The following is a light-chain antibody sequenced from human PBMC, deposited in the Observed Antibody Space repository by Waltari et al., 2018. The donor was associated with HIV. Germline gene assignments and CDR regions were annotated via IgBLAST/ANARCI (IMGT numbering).Light chain of an antibody. CDR3: QQYNNWPPLFT. V-gene: IGKV3-20*01. CDR1: QSVSSTY. J-gene: IGKJ3*01. CDR2: GAY. Sequence: EIVLTQSPGTLSLSPGERATLSCRASQSVSSTYLAWYQQKPGQAPRLLIYGAYRRATGIPDRFSGSGSGTEFTLTISSLQSEDFAVYYCQQYNNWPPLFTFGPGTKVDIK.